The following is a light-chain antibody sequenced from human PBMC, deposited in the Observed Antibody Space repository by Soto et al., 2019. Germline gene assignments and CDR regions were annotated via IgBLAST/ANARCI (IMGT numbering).Light chain of an antibody. CDR2: GSS. CDR1: QSVSSSY. Sequence: EIVFTQSPVTLSLSPGERATLSCRASQSVSSSYLAWYQQKPGQAPRLLIYGSSSRATDIPDRFSGSGSGTDFTLTISTLEPEDFAIYYCQQYGYSRTFGQGTKVDI. CDR3: QQYGYSRT. J-gene: IGKJ1*01. V-gene: IGKV3-20*01.